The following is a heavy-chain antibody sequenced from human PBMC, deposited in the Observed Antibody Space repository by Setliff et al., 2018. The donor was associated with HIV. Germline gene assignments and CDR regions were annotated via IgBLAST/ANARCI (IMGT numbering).Heavy chain of an antibody. CDR2: IYKSGST. CDR3: ARLSDTAMASFDS. D-gene: IGHD5-18*01. CDR1: GGSISSYY. V-gene: IGHV4-59*08. J-gene: IGHJ4*02. Sequence: SETLSLTCSVSGGSISSYYWSWIRQPPGKGLEWIGYIYKSGSTNYSPSLKSRVTISPGTSKNQFSLKLTSVTAADTAVYYCARLSDTAMASFDSWGQGILVTVSS.